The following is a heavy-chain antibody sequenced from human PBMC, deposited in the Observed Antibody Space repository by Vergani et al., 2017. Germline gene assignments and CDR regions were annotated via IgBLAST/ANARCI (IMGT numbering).Heavy chain of an antibody. CDR2: IYYSGST. CDR1: GGSISSYY. CDR3: AREIAAAGQPSNWFDP. Sequence: QVQLQESGPGLVKPSETLSLTCTVSGGSISSYYWSWILQPPGKGLEWIGYIYYSGSTNYNPSLKSRVTISVDTSKNQFSLKLSSVTAADTAVYYCAREIAAAGQPSNWFDPWGQGTLVTVSS. D-gene: IGHD6-13*01. V-gene: IGHV4-59*01. J-gene: IGHJ5*02.